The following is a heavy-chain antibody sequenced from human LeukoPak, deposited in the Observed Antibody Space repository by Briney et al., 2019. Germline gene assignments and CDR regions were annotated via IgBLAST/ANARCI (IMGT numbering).Heavy chain of an antibody. J-gene: IGHJ3*02. CDR1: GSRFTSYW. CDR2: IYPGDSDT. CDR3: ARSEYSVDAFDI. Sequence: GESLKISCKGSGSRFTSYWIGWVRQLPGKGLEWMGIIYPGDSDTRYSPSFQGQVTISADKSISTAYLQWSSLKASDTAMYYCARSEYSVDAFDIWGQGTMVTVSS. V-gene: IGHV5-51*01. D-gene: IGHD5-18*01.